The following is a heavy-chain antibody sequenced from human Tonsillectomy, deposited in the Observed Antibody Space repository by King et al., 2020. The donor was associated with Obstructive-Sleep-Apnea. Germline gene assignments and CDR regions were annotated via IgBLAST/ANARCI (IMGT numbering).Heavy chain of an antibody. V-gene: IGHV4-31*03. CDR1: GGSISSGGYY. Sequence: QLQESGPGLVKPSQTLSLTCTFSGGSISSGGYYWSWIRQHPGKGREWIGYIYYSGSTYYNPSLKSRLTISVDTSKNQFSLKLRSVTAADTAVYYCARYFGVATITSYYYGMDVWGQGTTVTVSS. D-gene: IGHD5-12*01. CDR3: ARYFGVATITSYYYGMDV. J-gene: IGHJ6*02. CDR2: IYYSGST.